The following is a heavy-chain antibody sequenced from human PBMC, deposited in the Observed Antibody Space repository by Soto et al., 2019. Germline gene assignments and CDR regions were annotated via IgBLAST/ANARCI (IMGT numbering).Heavy chain of an antibody. D-gene: IGHD2-2*01. V-gene: IGHV3-30*18. J-gene: IGHJ4*02. Sequence: PGGSLRLSCAASGFTFSSYGMHWVRQAPGKGLEWVAVISYDGSNKYYADSVKGRFTISRDNSENTLYLQMNSLRVEDTAVYYCAKGYHNFDYWGLGTLVTVSS. CDR3: AKGYHNFDY. CDR2: ISYDGSNK. CDR1: GFTFSSYG.